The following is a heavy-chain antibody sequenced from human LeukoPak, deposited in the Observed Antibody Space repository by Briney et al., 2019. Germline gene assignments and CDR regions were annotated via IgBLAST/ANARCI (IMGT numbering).Heavy chain of an antibody. CDR3: ARDGGGYNL. CDR1: GGSVSSGSYY. Sequence: SETLSLTCTVSGGSVSSGSYYWSWIRQPPGRGLEWIGYISYTGSTNYNPSLKSRVTISVDTSKNQFSLKLSSVTAADTAMYYCARDGGGYNLWGQGTLVTVSS. V-gene: IGHV4-61*01. D-gene: IGHD5-24*01. J-gene: IGHJ4*02. CDR2: ISYTGST.